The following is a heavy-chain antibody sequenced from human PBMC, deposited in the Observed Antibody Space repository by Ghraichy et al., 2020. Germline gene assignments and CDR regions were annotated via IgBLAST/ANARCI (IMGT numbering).Heavy chain of an antibody. CDR2: IYYSGST. CDR1: GGSVSSGSYY. Sequence: SETLSLTCTVSGGSVSSGSYYWSWIRQPPGKGLEWIGYIYYSGSTTYNPSLKSRVTISVDTSKNQFSLKLSSVTAADTAVYYCARDRAAGDDAFDVWGQGTMVTVSS. V-gene: IGHV4-61*01. D-gene: IGHD6-25*01. CDR3: ARDRAAGDDAFDV. J-gene: IGHJ3*01.